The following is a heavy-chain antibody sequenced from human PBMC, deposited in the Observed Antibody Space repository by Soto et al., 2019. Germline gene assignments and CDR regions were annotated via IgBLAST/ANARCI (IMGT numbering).Heavy chain of an antibody. CDR3: GKYITGGGMTTSHYFDS. D-gene: IGHD4-17*01. CDR2: ISSNSATI. Sequence: EVQLVESGGGLVQPGRSLRLSCVASGFIADDYAMHWVRQAPGKGLEWVSGISSNSATINYAASVKGRFTISRDTAKNALFLQMNSLSTEDTAFSYCGKYITGGGMTTSHYFDSWGQGTLVTVSS. CDR1: GFIADDYA. J-gene: IGHJ4*02. V-gene: IGHV3-9*02.